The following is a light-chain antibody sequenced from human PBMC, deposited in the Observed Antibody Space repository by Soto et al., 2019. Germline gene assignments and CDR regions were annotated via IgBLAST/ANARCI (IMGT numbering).Light chain of an antibody. CDR2: DVS. V-gene: IGLV2-14*03. CDR1: SSDVGAYTF. J-gene: IGLJ1*01. Sequence: QSALTQPASVSGSPGQSITISCTGTSSDVGAYTFVSWYQQHPDKVPKLLIFDVSSRPSGVSDRFSGSQSGNTASLTISGLQPEDEADYYCSSYTSSSTHVFGSGTKLTVL. CDR3: SSYTSSSTHV.